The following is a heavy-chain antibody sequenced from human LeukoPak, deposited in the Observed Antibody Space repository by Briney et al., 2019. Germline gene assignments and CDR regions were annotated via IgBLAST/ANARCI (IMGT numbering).Heavy chain of an antibody. CDR2: IKQDGSEK. CDR1: GFTFSSYW. J-gene: IGHJ6*03. Sequence: PGGSLRLSCAASGFTFSSYWMSWVRQAPGKGLEWVANIKQDGSEKYYVDSVKGRSTISRDNAKNSLYLQMNSLRAEDTAVYYCARVPAADYYYYYYVDVWGKGTTVTVSS. CDR3: ARVPAADYYYYYYVDV. V-gene: IGHV3-7*01. D-gene: IGHD2-2*01.